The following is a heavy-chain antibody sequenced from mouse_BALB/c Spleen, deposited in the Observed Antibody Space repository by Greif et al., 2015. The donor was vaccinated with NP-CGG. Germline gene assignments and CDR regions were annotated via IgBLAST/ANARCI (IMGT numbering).Heavy chain of an antibody. J-gene: IGHJ3*01. V-gene: IGHV1-54*01. CDR1: GYGFTTYL. Sequence: VKLMESGAELVRPGTSVKVSCKASGYGFTTYLMEWVKQRPGQGLEWIGVINPGSGGTNYNEKFKGKATLTADKYSSVAFMQLSSLTSDDSAVYFCAREGDYGFAYWGQGTLVTVSA. CDR2: INPGSGGT. CDR3: AREGDYGFAY. D-gene: IGHD2-4*01.